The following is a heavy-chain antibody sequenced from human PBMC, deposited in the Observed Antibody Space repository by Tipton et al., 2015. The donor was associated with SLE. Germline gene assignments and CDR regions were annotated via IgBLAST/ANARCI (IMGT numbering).Heavy chain of an antibody. D-gene: IGHD2-2*01. CDR2: IHHSGST. Sequence: LRLSCTVSGGSISSYYWSWIRQPPGKGLEWIGYIHHSGSTSYSPSLRSRVTISVDTSKNRLSLKLSSVTAADTAVYYCAREVEYQLLLPYMDVWGKGTTVTVSS. J-gene: IGHJ6*03. V-gene: IGHV4-59*12. CDR1: GGSISSYY. CDR3: AREVEYQLLLPYMDV.